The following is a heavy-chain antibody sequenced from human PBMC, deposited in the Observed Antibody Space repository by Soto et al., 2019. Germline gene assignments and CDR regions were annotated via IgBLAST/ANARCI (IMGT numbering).Heavy chain of an antibody. D-gene: IGHD3-9*01. V-gene: IGHV3-23*01. J-gene: IGHJ4*02. CDR2: ISGRGGST. CDR3: AKDIFEGYFDWFPSDY. Sequence: GGSLRLSCAASGCTCSSYAMSWVRQAPGKGLEWVSAISGRGGSTYYADSVKGRFTISRDNSKNTLYLQMNSLRAEDTAVYYCAKDIFEGYFDWFPSDYWGQAPLVTVSS. CDR1: GCTCSSYA.